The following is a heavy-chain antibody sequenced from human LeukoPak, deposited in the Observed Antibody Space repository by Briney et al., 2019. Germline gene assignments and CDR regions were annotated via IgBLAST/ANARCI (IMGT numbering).Heavy chain of an antibody. J-gene: IGHJ4*02. CDR3: ARIGYSSSSLDY. V-gene: IGHV3-7*01. CDR2: IKQDGSVR. D-gene: IGHD6-6*01. CDR1: GFTFSNYW. Sequence: PGGSLRLSCAASGFTFSNYWMTRVRQAPGKGLEWVANIKQDGSVRYYMDSVKGRFTISRDNPKNSLSLQLDSLRAEDTAVYYCARIGYSSSSLDYWGQGTLVTVSS.